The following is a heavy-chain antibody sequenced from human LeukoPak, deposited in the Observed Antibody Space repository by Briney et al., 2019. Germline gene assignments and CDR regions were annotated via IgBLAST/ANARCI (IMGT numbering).Heavy chain of an antibody. CDR3: ARDRYYDSSGGFFDY. CDR1: GFTFSSYW. V-gene: IGHV3-7*01. Sequence: PGGSLRPSCAASGFTFSSYWMSWVRQAPGKGLEWVANIKQDGSEKYYVDSVKGRFTISRDNAKNSLYLQMNSLRAEDTAVYYCARDRYYDSSGGFFDYWGQGTLVTVSS. J-gene: IGHJ4*02. CDR2: IKQDGSEK. D-gene: IGHD3-22*01.